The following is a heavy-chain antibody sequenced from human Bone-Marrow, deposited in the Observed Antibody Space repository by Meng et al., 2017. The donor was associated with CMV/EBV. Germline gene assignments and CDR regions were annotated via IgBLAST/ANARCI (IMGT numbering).Heavy chain of an antibody. CDR3: ARDASAVDWYFDL. Sequence: QPVPAGVEVQKPASSVKVLCKASGDNISTYGVRCVRHAPGEGLEWRGGSIPTLGTANYALSVQGRLTITADESRTTAYMELRSLRSDDTAVYYCARDASAVDWYFDLWGRGTLVTVSS. V-gene: IGHV1-69*12. J-gene: IGHJ2*01. CDR2: SIPTLGTA. D-gene: IGHD2-15*01. CDR1: GDNISTYG.